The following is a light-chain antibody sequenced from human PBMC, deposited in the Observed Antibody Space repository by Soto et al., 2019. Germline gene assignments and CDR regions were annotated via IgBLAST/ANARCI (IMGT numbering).Light chain of an antibody. CDR1: PSNLHAGYH. CDR2: GHK. J-gene: IGLJ1*01. CDR3: QSYDNSLSCSYV. V-gene: IGLV1-40*01. Sequence: QPVLTQPPSVSGAPGQRVTISCTGSPSNLHAGYHVHRYQQLPGTPPKLLIYGHKNPPSRVPDRFSGSKSDTSASLAITGLQAEDEADDYCQSYDNSLSCSYVFGTGTKVSVL.